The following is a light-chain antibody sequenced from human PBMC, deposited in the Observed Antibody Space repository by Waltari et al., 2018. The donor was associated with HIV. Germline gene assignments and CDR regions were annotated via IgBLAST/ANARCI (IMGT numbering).Light chain of an antibody. CDR1: TASVSNNHY. CDR2: DTE. Sequence: QVVVTPEPSLSVSPGGTVTLTCASVTASVSNNHYTHWIQLKTGQPPRTLIYDTEKKHPWTPGRFAGSLIGGRAALMLAGALPDDEADYYCLLSYSGVRVFGGGTKLTV. J-gene: IGLJ3*02. CDR3: LLSYSGVRV. V-gene: IGLV7-46*01.